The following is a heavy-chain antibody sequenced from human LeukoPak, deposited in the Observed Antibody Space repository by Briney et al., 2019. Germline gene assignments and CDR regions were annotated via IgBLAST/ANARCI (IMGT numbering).Heavy chain of an antibody. Sequence: GGSLRLSCVASGFTFSSYWMSWVRQAPGKGLEWVANIKEEGSEKYYVDSVKGRFTISRDNAKNSLSLQMDSLRAEDTAVYHCARVLGFSSSWPPRGGGSTFDYWGQGTLVTVSS. D-gene: IGHD6-13*01. CDR1: GFTFSSYW. CDR3: ARVLGFSSSWPPRGGGSTFDY. J-gene: IGHJ4*02. CDR2: IKEEGSEK. V-gene: IGHV3-7*01.